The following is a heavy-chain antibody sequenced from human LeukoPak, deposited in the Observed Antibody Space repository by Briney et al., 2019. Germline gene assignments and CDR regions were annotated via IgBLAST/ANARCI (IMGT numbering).Heavy chain of an antibody. CDR2: IYYSGST. D-gene: IGHD5-24*01. Sequence: SETLSLTCTVSGGSISSYYWSWIRQPPGKGLEWIGYIYYSGSTNYNPSLKSRVTISVGTSKNQFSLKLSSVTAADTAVYYCASLAGGDGSNLGAYFDYWGQGTLVTVSS. CDR3: ASLAGGDGSNLGAYFDY. CDR1: GGSISSYY. V-gene: IGHV4-59*01. J-gene: IGHJ4*02.